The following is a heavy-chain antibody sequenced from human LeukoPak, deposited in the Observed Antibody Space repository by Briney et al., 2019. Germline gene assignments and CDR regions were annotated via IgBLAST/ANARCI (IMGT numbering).Heavy chain of an antibody. V-gene: IGHV3-23*01. D-gene: IGHD2-15*01. Sequence: GGSLRLSCAASGFTFSNYAMSWVRQAPGKGLEWASAISAGGDSTYYTDSVKGRFTISRDNSKNTLYLQMNNLRAEDTAVYYCAKEATGGPYNWLDPWGQGTLVTVSS. CDR3: AKEATGGPYNWLDP. CDR1: GFTFSNYA. CDR2: ISAGGDST. J-gene: IGHJ5*02.